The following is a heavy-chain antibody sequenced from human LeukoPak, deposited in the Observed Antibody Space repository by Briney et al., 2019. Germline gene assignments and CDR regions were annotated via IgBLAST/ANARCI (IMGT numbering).Heavy chain of an antibody. CDR1: GGSISSYY. CDR2: IYTGGST. V-gene: IGHV4-4*07. D-gene: IGHD2-2*03. Sequence: SETLSLTCTVSGGSISSYYWSWIRQPAGKGLEWIGRIYTGGSTNYNPSLKSRVTISVDTSKNQFSLKLRSVTAADTAVYYCARDGGYCSSTNCYDYWGQGTLVTVSS. J-gene: IGHJ4*02. CDR3: ARDGGYCSSTNCYDY.